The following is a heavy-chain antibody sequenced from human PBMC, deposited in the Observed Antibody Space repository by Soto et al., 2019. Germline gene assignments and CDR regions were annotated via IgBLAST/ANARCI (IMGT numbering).Heavy chain of an antibody. V-gene: IGHV1-18*01. J-gene: IGHJ4*02. Sequence: GASVKVSCKASGYTFTSYGISWVRQAPGQGLEWMGWISAYNGNTNYAQKLQGRVTMTTDTSTSTAYMELRSLRSDDTAVYYCARDWDWVVATRRGSNYFDYWGQGTLVTVSS. D-gene: IGHD2-15*01. CDR3: ARDWDWVVATRRGSNYFDY. CDR1: GYTFTSYG. CDR2: ISAYNGNT.